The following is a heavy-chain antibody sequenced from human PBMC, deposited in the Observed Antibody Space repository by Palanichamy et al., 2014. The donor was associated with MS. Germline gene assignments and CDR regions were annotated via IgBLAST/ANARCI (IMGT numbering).Heavy chain of an antibody. CDR3: ARERCIYSHSSGCADFDL. Sequence: EVQLVESGGGLVQPGGSLRLSCAASGFTFNNFWMHWVRQGPGKGLVWVSRINHXGGDTSYADSVKGRFTISRDNAKNTLYLQMNSLRPEDTVVYYCARERCIYSHSSGCADFDLWGQGTLVTVSS. D-gene: IGHD3-22*01. J-gene: IGHJ4*02. CDR2: INHXGGDT. CDR1: GFTFNNFW. V-gene: IGHV3-74*01.